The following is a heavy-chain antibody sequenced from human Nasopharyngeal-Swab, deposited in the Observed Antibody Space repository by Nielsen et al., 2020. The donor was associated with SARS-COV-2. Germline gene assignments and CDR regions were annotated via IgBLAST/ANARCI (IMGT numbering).Heavy chain of an antibody. D-gene: IGHD1-26*01. V-gene: IGHV1-2*06. J-gene: IGHJ4*02. CDR3: ARLEWEPQY. Sequence: WVRQAPGQGLEWMGRINPNSGGTNYAQKFQGRVTMTRDTSISTAYMELSRLRSDDTAVYYCARLEWEPQYWSQGTLVTVSS. CDR2: INPNSGGT.